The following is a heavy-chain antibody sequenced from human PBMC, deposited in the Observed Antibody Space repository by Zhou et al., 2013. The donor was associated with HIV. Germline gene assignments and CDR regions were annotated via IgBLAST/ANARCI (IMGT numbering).Heavy chain of an antibody. J-gene: IGHJ3*02. CDR3: ARFQYYYDSGGYYGQYSFDI. D-gene: IGHD3-22*01. CDR2: MNPNSGNT. CDR1: GYTFTSYD. V-gene: IGHV1-8*01. Sequence: QVQLVQSGAEVKKPGASVKVSCKASGYTFTSYDINWVRQATGQGLEWMGWMNPNSGNTGYAQKFQGRVTMTRNTSISTAYMELSSLRSEDTAVYYCARFQYYYDSGGYYGQYSFDIWGQGTMVTVSS.